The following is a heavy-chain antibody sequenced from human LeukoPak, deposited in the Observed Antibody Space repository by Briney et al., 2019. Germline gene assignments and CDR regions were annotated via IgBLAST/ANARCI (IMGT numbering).Heavy chain of an antibody. CDR3: ARDPRGVGATLYYFDY. J-gene: IGHJ4*02. CDR1: GFTFSSYG. V-gene: IGHV3-21*01. D-gene: IGHD1-26*01. Sequence: GGTLRLSCAASGFTFSSYGMSWVRQAPGKGLEWVSSISSSSGYIYYADSLQGRFTISRDNAKNSLYLQMNSLRVEDTAVYYCARDPRGVGATLYYFDYWGQGTLVTVSS. CDR2: ISSSSGYI.